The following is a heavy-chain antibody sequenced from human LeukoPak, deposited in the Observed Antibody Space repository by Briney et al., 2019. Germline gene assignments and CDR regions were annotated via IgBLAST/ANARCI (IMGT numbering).Heavy chain of an antibody. CDR2: ISGSGGST. Sequence: PGGSLRLSCAASGFTFSSYAMSWVRQAPGKGLEWVSAISGSGGSTYYADSVKGRLTISRDNSKNTLYLQMNSLRAEDTAVYYCAKDARKNYYDSSATNYFDYWGQGTLVTVSS. D-gene: IGHD3-22*01. CDR3: AKDARKNYYDSSATNYFDY. CDR1: GFTFSSYA. V-gene: IGHV3-23*01. J-gene: IGHJ4*02.